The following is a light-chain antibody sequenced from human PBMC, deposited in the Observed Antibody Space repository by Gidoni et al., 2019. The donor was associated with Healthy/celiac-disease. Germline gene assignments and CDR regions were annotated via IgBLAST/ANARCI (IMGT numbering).Light chain of an antibody. V-gene: IGKV4-1*01. CDR2: WAS. Sequence: DIVMTQSPDSLAVSLGERATINCKSSQIVLYSSNNKNYLAWYQQKPGQPPKLLIYWASTRESGVPDRFSGSGSWTDFTLTISSLQAEDVAVYYCQQYYSTPTFGQGTKVEIK. J-gene: IGKJ1*01. CDR1: QIVLYSSNNKNY. CDR3: QQYYSTPT.